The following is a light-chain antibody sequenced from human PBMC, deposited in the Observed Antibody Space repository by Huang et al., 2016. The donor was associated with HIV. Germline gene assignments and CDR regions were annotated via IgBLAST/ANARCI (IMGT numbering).Light chain of an antibody. Sequence: DVVLTQSPLSLPVTLGQPASISCRSSQSLVHSDGNTYLNWFHQRPGQSPMRLIYTVSNLDSGVPDRFSVSGSGTDFTLKISRVEAEDVGVYYCMQNTHWPPKFGQGTKVEI. J-gene: IGKJ1*01. V-gene: IGKV2-30*02. CDR1: QSLVHSDGNTY. CDR3: MQNTHWPPK. CDR2: TVS.